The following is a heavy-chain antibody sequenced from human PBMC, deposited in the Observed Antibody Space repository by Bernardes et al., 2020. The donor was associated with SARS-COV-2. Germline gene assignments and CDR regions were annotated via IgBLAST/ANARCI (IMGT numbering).Heavy chain of an antibody. CDR2: IYPSDSNT. Sequence: GESLKISCQGSGFSFSSYCIGWVRQKPGKGLEWIGIIYPSDSNTIYSPSFEGQVTISADKSISTAYLQWSSLKASDTAMYYCARRYGSGNYHNHRNAFDIWGQGTMVTVSS. CDR3: ARRYGSGNYHNHRNAFDI. D-gene: IGHD3-10*01. V-gene: IGHV5-51*01. CDR1: GFSFSSYC. J-gene: IGHJ3*02.